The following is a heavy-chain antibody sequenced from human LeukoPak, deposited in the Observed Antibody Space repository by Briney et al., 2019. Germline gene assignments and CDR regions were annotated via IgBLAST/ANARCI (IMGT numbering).Heavy chain of an antibody. D-gene: IGHD3-3*01. Sequence: SVKVSCKASGGTFSSYAISWVRQAPGQGLEWMGGIIPIFGTANYAQKFQGRVTITADESTSTAYMELSSLRSEDTAVYYCARDTLYDFWSGHLFDPWGEGTLVTVSS. J-gene: IGHJ5*02. CDR2: IIPIFGTA. CDR3: ARDTLYDFWSGHLFDP. V-gene: IGHV1-69*13. CDR1: GGTFSSYA.